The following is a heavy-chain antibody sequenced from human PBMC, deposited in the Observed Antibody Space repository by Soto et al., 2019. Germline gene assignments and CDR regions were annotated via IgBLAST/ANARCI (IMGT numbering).Heavy chain of an antibody. CDR2: IGHTGRI. J-gene: IGHJ3*02. V-gene: IGHV4-34*01. Sequence: QVLLQEWGAGLLKPSETLSLTCAVYGGAVSSGTYFWSWIRQPPGKGLEWIWEIGHTGRIHSNPSLKSRVTVSIDTSKNQFSLKMTSVTAADTALYYCARVERGTTTTVVDAFDIWGQGTLVTVSS. D-gene: IGHD4-4*01. CDR3: ARVERGTTTTVVDAFDI. CDR1: GGAVSSGTYF.